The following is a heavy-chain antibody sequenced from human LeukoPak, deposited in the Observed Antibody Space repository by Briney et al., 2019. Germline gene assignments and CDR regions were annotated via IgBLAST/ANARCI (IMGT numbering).Heavy chain of an antibody. J-gene: IGHJ6*03. Sequence: PGGSLRLSCAASGFTFSTYAMHWVRQAPGKGLEWVAVISYDGNNKYYADSVKGRFTISRDNSKNTLYLQMNSLRAEDTAVYYCARSLPSERSYYYYYYMDVWGKGTTVTVSS. V-gene: IGHV3-30-3*01. CDR3: ARSLPSERSYYYYYYMDV. CDR2: ISYDGNNK. D-gene: IGHD5-24*01. CDR1: GFTFSTYA.